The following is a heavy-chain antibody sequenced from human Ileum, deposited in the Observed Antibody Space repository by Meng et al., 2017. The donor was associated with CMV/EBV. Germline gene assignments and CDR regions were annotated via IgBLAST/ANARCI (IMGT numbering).Heavy chain of an antibody. J-gene: IGHJ4*02. Sequence: GGSLSLSCAASGFTFSSYSMTWVRQAPGKGLEWVSSISSRSSYIYYADSLKGRFTISRDNAENSLFLQMNSLRAEDTAVYYCARARRATKLFLDFWGQGTLVTVSS. CDR2: ISSRSSYI. V-gene: IGHV3-21*01. CDR1: GFTFSSYS. CDR3: ARARRATKLFLDF. D-gene: IGHD2-15*01.